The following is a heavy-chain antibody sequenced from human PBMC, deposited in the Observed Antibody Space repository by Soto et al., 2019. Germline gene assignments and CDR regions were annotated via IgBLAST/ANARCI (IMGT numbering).Heavy chain of an antibody. J-gene: IGHJ3*01. D-gene: IGHD6-13*01. Sequence: QVQLVQSGAEVKKPGSSVKVSCKASGGTLNKHAITWVRRAPGQGPEWLGGIIPMFGIPNYPQKFQGRVTITADDSTNTSHMELHRLTSDDTAVYYCARGGTSGWLKGAYDVWGQGTMVTVSS. CDR3: ARGGTSGWLKGAYDV. V-gene: IGHV1-69*01. CDR1: GGTLNKHA. CDR2: IIPMFGIP.